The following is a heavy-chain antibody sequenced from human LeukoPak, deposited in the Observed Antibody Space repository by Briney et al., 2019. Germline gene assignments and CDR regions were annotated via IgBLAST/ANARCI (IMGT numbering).Heavy chain of an antibody. D-gene: IGHD3-22*01. V-gene: IGHV4-59*01. J-gene: IGHJ6*02. Sequence: SETLSLTWTVSGGSISSYYGSWIRQPPGKGLEWXXXXXXSGSTNYNPSLKSRVTISVDTSKNQFSLKLSSLTAADTDVYYCARAQRGSSGYYYYYYGMDVWGQGTTVTVSS. CDR1: GGSISSYY. CDR2: XXXSGST. CDR3: ARAQRGSSGYYYYYYGMDV.